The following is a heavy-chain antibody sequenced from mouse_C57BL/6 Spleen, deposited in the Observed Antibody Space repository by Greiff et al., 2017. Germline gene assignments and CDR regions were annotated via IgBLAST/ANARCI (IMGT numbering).Heavy chain of an antibody. CDR1: GYSITSGYY. Sequence: LQESGPGLVKPSQSLSLTCSVTGYSITSGYYWNWIRQFPGNKLEWMGYISYDGSNNYNPSLKNRISITRDTSKNQFFLKLNSVTTEDTATYYCARDEDYDYDPFAYWGQGTLVTVSA. V-gene: IGHV3-6*01. CDR3: ARDEDYDYDPFAY. J-gene: IGHJ3*01. D-gene: IGHD2-4*01. CDR2: ISYDGSN.